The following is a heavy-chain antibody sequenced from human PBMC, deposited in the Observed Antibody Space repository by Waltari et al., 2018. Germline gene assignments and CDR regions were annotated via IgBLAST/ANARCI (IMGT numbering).Heavy chain of an antibody. CDR2: FYKSGTT. CDR1: RTSIRNNNYY. D-gene: IGHD5-12*01. J-gene: IGHJ4*02. V-gene: IGHV4-39*07. CDR3: VRGYPDIVATISDY. Sequence: QLQLQESGPGLVKPSDTLSLTCTVSRTSIRNNNYYWGWVRQPPGKGLEWIGSFYKSGTTYYNPSLKSRVTISVDTSNNQFSLKLNSVTAADTAVYYCVRGYPDIVATISDYWGQGTLVIVSS.